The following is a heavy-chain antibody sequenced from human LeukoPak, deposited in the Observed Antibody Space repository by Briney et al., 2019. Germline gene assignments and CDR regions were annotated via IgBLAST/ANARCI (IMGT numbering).Heavy chain of an antibody. CDR1: GFTFSDYY. D-gene: IGHD3-9*01. V-gene: IGHV3-11*01. CDR3: ARELYDILTGYSGVIDY. Sequence: PGRSLRLSCAASGFTFSDYYMSWIRQAPGKGLEWVSYISSSGSTIYYANSVKGRFTISRDNAKNSLYLQMNSLRAEDTAVYYCARELYDILTGYSGVIDYWGQGTLVTVSS. CDR2: ISSSGSTI. J-gene: IGHJ4*02.